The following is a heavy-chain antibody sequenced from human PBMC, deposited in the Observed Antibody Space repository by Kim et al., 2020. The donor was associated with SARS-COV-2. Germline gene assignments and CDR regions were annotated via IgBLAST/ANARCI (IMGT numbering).Heavy chain of an antibody. CDR3: ARGSTTGHWYFDV. Sequence: DSVEERFTISRDKSKNTLYLKMNSLRVEDTAVYYCARGSTTGHWYFDVWGRGTLVTVSS. V-gene: IGHV3-66*01. J-gene: IGHJ2*01. D-gene: IGHD4-17*01.